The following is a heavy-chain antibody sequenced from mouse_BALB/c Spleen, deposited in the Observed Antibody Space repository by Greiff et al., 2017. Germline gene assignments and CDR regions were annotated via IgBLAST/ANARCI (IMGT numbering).Heavy chain of an antibody. CDR1: GYTFTDYA. CDR3: ARGAPTTPFDY. J-gene: IGHJ2*01. CDR2: ISTYYGDA. D-gene: IGHD2-12*01. V-gene: IGHV1S137*01. Sequence: QVQLQQSGAELVRPGVSVKISCKGSGYTFTDYAMHWVKQSHAKSLEWIGVISTYYGDASYNQKFKGKATMTVDKSSSTAYMELARLTSEDSAIYYCARGAPTTPFDYWGQGTTLTVSS.